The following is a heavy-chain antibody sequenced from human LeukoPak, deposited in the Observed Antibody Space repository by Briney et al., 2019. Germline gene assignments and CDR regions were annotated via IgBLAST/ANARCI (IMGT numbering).Heavy chain of an antibody. CDR2: ISSSGSTI. CDR1: GFSFSSYW. D-gene: IGHD3-10*02. CDR3: AELGITMIGGV. Sequence: GGSLRLSCAASGFSFSSYWMNWVRQAPGKGLEWVSYISSSGSTIYYAGSVKGRFTISRDNAKNSLYLQMNSLRAEDTAVYYCAELGITMIGGVWGKGTTVTISS. J-gene: IGHJ6*04. V-gene: IGHV3-48*04.